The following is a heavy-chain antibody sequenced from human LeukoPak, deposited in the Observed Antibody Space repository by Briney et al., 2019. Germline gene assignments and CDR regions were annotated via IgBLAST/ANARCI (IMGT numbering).Heavy chain of an antibody. CDR1: GFTFSSYA. Sequence: GGSLRLSCAASGFTFSSYAMSWVRHAPGKGLEWVSAISGSGGSTYYADSVRGRSTISRDNSKNTLYLQMNSLRAEDTAVYYCAHISSSWPDYWGQGTLVTVSS. D-gene: IGHD6-13*01. CDR2: ISGSGGST. V-gene: IGHV3-23*01. J-gene: IGHJ4*02. CDR3: AHISSSWPDY.